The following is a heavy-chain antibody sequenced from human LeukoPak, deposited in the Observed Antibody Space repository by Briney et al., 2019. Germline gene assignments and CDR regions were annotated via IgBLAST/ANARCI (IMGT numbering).Heavy chain of an antibody. D-gene: IGHD3-3*01. Sequence: ASVKVSCKASGYTFTSYDINWVRQATGQGLEWMGWMNPNSGNTGYAQKFQGRVTITRNTSISTAYMELSSLRSEDTAVYYCALTDYDFWSGYINHRFWFDPRGQGTLVTVSS. CDR3: ALTDYDFWSGYINHRFWFDP. V-gene: IGHV1-8*03. J-gene: IGHJ5*02. CDR2: MNPNSGNT. CDR1: GYTFTSYD.